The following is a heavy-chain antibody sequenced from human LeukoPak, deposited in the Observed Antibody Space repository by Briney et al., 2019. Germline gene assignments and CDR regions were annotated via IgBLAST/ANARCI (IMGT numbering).Heavy chain of an antibody. CDR1: GFTFSSYA. Sequence: GGSLRLSCAASGFTFSSYAMSWVRQAPGKGLEWVSAISGSGGSTYYADSVKGRFIISRDNSKNTLYLQMNSLRAEDTAVYYCARPRSVVPAAIHYFDYWGQGTLVTVSS. CDR3: ARPRSVVPAAIHYFDY. V-gene: IGHV3-23*01. CDR2: ISGSGGST. J-gene: IGHJ4*02. D-gene: IGHD2-2*02.